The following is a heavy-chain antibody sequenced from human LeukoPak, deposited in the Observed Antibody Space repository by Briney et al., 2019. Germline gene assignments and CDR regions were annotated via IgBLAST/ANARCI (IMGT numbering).Heavy chain of an antibody. D-gene: IGHD3-10*01. CDR1: GFTFSSYW. J-gene: IGHJ4*02. CDR3: ARFGSGSYYLNPHLDY. V-gene: IGHV3-7*01. CDR2: IKQDGSEK. Sequence: PGGSLRLSCAASGFTFSSYWMSWVRQAPGKGLEWVANIKQDGSEKYYVDSVKGRFTISRDNAKNSLYLQMNSLRAEDTAVYYCARFGSGSYYLNPHLDYWGQGTLVTVSS.